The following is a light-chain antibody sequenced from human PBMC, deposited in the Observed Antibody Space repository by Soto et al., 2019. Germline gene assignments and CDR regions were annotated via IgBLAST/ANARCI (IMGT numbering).Light chain of an antibody. Sequence: NFMLAQPHSVSESPGKSVTISCTGSSGTVVTNYVQWYQQRPGSASTTVISEDNQRPSGVPDRFSGSIDRSCNSASLTLSGLKTEDEADYYCQSSDSRNHVVFGGGTKVTVL. CDR3: QSSDSRNHVV. CDR1: SGTVVTNY. J-gene: IGLJ2*01. V-gene: IGLV6-57*02. CDR2: EDN.